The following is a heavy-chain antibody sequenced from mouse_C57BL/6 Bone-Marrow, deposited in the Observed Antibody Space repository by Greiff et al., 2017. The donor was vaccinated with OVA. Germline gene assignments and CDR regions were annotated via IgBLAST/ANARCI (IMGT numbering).Heavy chain of an antibody. J-gene: IGHJ3*01. V-gene: IGHV1-39*01. CDR3: AREELGSRFAY. D-gene: IGHD1-1*01. Sequence: EVQLQESGPELVKPGASVTISCKASGYSFTDYSMHWVKQSPGKGLEWIGVINPNYGTNSYNQKFKSKATLTVDQSSSTAYMQLNSLTSEASAVYYCAREELGSRFAYWGQGTLVTVSA. CDR1: GYSFTDYS. CDR2: INPNYGTN.